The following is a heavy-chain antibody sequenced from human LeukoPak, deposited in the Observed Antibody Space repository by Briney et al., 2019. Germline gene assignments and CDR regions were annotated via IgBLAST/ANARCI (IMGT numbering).Heavy chain of an antibody. CDR2: INPNSGGT. V-gene: IGHV1-2*02. J-gene: IGHJ3*02. Sequence: ASVKVSCQASGYTFTGYYMHWVRPAPGQGLEWMGWINPNSGGTNYAQKFQGRVTMTRDTSISTAYMELSRLRSDDTAVYYCASLGYSEKFFDIWGQGTMVTVSS. D-gene: IGHD2-21*01. CDR3: ASLGYSEKFFDI. CDR1: GYTFTGYY.